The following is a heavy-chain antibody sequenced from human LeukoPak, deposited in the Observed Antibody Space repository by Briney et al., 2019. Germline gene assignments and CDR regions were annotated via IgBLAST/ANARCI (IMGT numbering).Heavy chain of an antibody. Sequence: ASETLSLTCTVSGGSISSYYWSWIRQPPGKGLEWIGYIYYSGSTNYNPSLKSRVTISVDTSKNQFSLKLSSVTAADTAVYYCARDGYCSGGSCQRGYFDYWGQGTLVTVSS. CDR3: ARDGYCSGGSCQRGYFDY. CDR1: GGSISSYY. D-gene: IGHD2-15*01. CDR2: IYYSGST. J-gene: IGHJ4*02. V-gene: IGHV4-59*12.